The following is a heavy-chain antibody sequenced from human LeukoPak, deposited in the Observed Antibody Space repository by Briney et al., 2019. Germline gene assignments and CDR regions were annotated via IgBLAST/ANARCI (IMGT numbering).Heavy chain of an antibody. CDR2: IRSKAHGGTT. D-gene: IGHD2-15*01. Sequence: GGALRLSCTASGFTFGEYAMSWFRQAPGEGREWVGFIRSKAHGGTTEYAASVKGRFTISRDDSKSIAYLQMDSLKTEDTDVYYCTSAGRYCSGGSCYSFYWGQGTLVPVSS. J-gene: IGHJ4*02. CDR1: GFTFGEYA. V-gene: IGHV3-49*03. CDR3: TSAGRYCSGGSCYSFY.